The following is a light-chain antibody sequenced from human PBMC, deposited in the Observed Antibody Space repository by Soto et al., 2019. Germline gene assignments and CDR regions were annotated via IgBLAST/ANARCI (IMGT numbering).Light chain of an antibody. CDR2: TNN. V-gene: IGLV1-44*01. CDR3: ATWDDSLKGV. Sequence: VLTQPPSASGTPGQRLIISCSGSTSNIGSHSVNWFQHLPGTAPRLLITTNNQRPSGVPDRFSGYKSDTSASLVISGLQSEDEAHYYCATWDDSLKGVFGTGTKVTVL. J-gene: IGLJ1*01. CDR1: TSNIGSHS.